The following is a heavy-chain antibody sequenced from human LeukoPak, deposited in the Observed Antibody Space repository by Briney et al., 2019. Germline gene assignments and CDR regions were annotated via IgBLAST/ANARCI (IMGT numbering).Heavy chain of an antibody. D-gene: IGHD4-17*01. V-gene: IGHV3-21*01. CDR3: ARDGTVTTRNFDY. CDR1: GFTFSSYS. CDR2: ISSSSSYI. J-gene: IGHJ4*02. Sequence: GGSLRLSCAASGFTFSSYSMNWVRQAPGKGLEWVSSISSSSSYIYYADSVKGRFTISRDNAKNSLYLQMNSPRAEDTAVYYCARDGTVTTRNFDYWGQGTLVTVSS.